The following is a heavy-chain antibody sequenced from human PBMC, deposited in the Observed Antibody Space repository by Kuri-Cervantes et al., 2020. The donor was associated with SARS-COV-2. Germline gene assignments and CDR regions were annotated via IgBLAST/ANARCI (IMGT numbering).Heavy chain of an antibody. J-gene: IGHJ5*02. V-gene: IGHV4-34*01. Sequence: SETLSLTCAVYGGSFSGFYWSWIRQSPGKGLEWIGELDHSGRANYNPSLKSRVTISVDRSKNQFSLKLSSVTAADTAVYYCARARIAAAGYNWFDPWGQGTLVTVSS. CDR3: ARARIAAAGYNWFDP. D-gene: IGHD6-13*01. CDR2: LDHSGRA. CDR1: GGSFSGFY.